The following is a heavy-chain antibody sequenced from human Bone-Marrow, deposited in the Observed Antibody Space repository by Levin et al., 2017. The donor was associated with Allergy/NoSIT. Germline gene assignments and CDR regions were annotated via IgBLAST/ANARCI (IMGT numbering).Heavy chain of an antibody. D-gene: IGHD3-10*01. CDR3: ARGRVKGPFDS. CDR2: VNTEGRIT. V-gene: IGHV3-74*01. Sequence: GESLKISCAASGFTFSTFWMHWVRQVPGKGPVWVSHVNTEGRITGYADSVKGRFTISRDNAKNTLYLQMNSLRVEDTALYFCARGRVKGPFDSWGQGTMVTVSS. J-gene: IGHJ3*02. CDR1: GFTFSTFW.